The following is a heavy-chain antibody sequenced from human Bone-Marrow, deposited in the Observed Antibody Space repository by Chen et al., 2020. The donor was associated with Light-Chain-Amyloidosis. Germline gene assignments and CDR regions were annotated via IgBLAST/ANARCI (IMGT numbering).Heavy chain of an antibody. CDR3: ARDSGESAADDY. J-gene: IGHJ4*02. CDR1: GFTFSNAW. CDR2: IKSITDGGTI. D-gene: IGHD6-13*01. Sequence: EVQLVESGGGLVEPGGSLRLSCAASGFTFSNAWMNWVRQAPGKGLEWVGRIKSITDGGTIDYAAPVKGRFTISRDNAKNLVYLQMDSLRVEDTAVYYCARDSGESAADDYWGQGTLVTVSS. V-gene: IGHV3-15*01.